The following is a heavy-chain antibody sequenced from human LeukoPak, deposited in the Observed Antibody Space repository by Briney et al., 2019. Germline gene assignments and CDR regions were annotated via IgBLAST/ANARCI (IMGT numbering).Heavy chain of an antibody. V-gene: IGHV6-1*01. CDR2: TYYRSKWYN. J-gene: IGHJ5*02. CDR1: GATVSSNSAA. D-gene: IGHD6-13*01. Sequence: SQTLSLTCAISGATVSSNSAAWNWIRQSPSRGLEWLGRTYYRSKWYNDYAVSVKSRITINPDTSKNQFSLQLNPVTPEDTAVYYCAREIDARTYSSSWYNWFDPWGQGTLVTVSS. CDR3: AREIDARTYSSSWYNWFDP.